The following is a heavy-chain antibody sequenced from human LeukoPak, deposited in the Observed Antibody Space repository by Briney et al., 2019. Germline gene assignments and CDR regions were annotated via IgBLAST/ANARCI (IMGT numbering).Heavy chain of an antibody. CDR2: INPSGGST. Sequence: ASVKVPCKASGYTFTSYYMHWVRQAPGQGLEWMGIINPSGGSTSYAQKFQGRVTMTRDTSTSTVYIELSSLRSEDTAVYYCARNSGSYLFDYWGQGTLVTVSS. J-gene: IGHJ4*02. CDR3: ARNSGSYLFDY. V-gene: IGHV1-46*03. D-gene: IGHD1-26*01. CDR1: GYTFTSYY.